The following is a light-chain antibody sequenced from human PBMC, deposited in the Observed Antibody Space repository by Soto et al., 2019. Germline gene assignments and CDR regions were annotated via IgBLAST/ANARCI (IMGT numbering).Light chain of an antibody. CDR1: QSVGNN. J-gene: IGKJ1*01. Sequence: EIVLTQSPATLPVSPGGRVTLSCRASQSVGNNLAWYQQRPGQPPRLLIYGASTRDTGVPTRFSGSGSGTEFPLTIPILESEDLSVYVGQMYHTGPWWTFGQGTKVVI. V-gene: IGKV3D-15*01. CDR3: QMYHTGPWWT. CDR2: GAS.